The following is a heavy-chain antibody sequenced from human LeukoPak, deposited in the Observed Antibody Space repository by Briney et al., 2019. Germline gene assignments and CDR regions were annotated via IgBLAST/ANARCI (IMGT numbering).Heavy chain of an antibody. J-gene: IGHJ6*02. CDR2: ISAYNGNT. CDR1: GYTFTSYD. V-gene: IGHV1-18*01. D-gene: IGHD6-25*01. Sequence: GASVKVSCKASGYTFTSYDISWVRQAPGQGLEWMGWISAYNGNTNYAQKLQGRVTMTTDTSTSTAYMELRSLRPDDTAVYYCAREPPRRQRYYYYGMDAWGQGTTVTVSS. CDR3: AREPPRRQRYYYYGMDA.